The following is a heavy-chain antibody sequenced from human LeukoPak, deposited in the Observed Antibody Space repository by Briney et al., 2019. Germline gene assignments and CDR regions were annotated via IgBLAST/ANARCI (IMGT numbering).Heavy chain of an antibody. V-gene: IGHV3-21*01. Sequence: GSLRLSCAASASTFNIYSMNWVRQAPGKGLEWLSSISPSSNYIYYANSVKGRFTISRDNAKNSLYLQMNSLRTEDTAVYYCARDGGYSGYDLNYYYYYYMDVWGKGTTVTVSS. CDR1: ASTFNIYS. D-gene: IGHD5-12*01. J-gene: IGHJ6*03. CDR2: ISPSSNYI. CDR3: ARDGGYSGYDLNYYYYYYMDV.